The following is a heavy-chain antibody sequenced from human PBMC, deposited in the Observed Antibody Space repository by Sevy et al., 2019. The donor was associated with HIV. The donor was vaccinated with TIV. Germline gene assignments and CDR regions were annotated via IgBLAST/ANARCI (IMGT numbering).Heavy chain of an antibody. CDR1: GFTFSDYY. CDR2: ISSSGSII. J-gene: IGHJ4*02. CDR3: ASVLWSSGYPNY. V-gene: IGHV3-11*01. D-gene: IGHD6-19*01. Sequence: GGSLRLSCAASGFTFSDYYMSWIRQAPGKGLEWVSYISSSGSIIYYADSVKGRFTISRDNAKNSLYLQMNSPRAEDTAVYYCASVLWSSGYPNYWDQGTLVTVSS.